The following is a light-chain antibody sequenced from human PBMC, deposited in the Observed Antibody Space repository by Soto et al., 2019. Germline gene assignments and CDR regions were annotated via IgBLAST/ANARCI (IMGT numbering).Light chain of an antibody. Sequence: QSALTQPASVSGPPGQSITISCTGTSTDVESYDLVSWYQEQPGRAPRLLIFEVNKRPSGVSNRFSGSKSGNTASLTISGLQAEVDGDYFCCSYAGGNTFVFGGGTKLTVL. CDR2: EVN. CDR1: STDVESYDL. J-gene: IGLJ2*01. CDR3: CSYAGGNTFV. V-gene: IGLV2-23*02.